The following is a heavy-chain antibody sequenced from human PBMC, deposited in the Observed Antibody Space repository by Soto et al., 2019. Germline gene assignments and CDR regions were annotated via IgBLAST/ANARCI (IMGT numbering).Heavy chain of an antibody. CDR1: GGTFSSYA. Sequence: ASVKVSCKASGGTFSSYAISWVRQAPGQGLEWMGGIIPIFGTANYAQKFQGRVTITADESTSTAYMELSSLRSEDTAAYYCARVWESSTPRHCSWWLDPWGQGSL. J-gene: IGHJ5*02. CDR2: IIPIFGTA. D-gene: IGHD3-16*01. CDR3: ARVWESSTPRHCSWWLDP. V-gene: IGHV1-69*13.